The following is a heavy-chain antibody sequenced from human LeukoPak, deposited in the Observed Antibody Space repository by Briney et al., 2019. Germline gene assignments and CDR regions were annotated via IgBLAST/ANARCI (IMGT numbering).Heavy chain of an antibody. CDR1: GFSFSSYS. V-gene: IGHV3-64*01. J-gene: IGHJ4*02. D-gene: IGHD4-23*01. CDR2: ISNDASST. Sequence: GGSLRLSXSASGFSFSSYSMDWVCQAPGKGLEYVSAISNDASSTHYANSVKGRFTISRDNSKSTVYLQMGSLRAEDMAVYYCVREGATNDYGGNRPFDCWGQGTLVTVSS. CDR3: VREGATNDYGGNRPFDC.